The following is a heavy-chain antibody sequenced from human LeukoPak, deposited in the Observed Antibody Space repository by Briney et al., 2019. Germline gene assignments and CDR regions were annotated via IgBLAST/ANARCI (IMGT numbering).Heavy chain of an antibody. CDR3: ARDLDYSTGFDY. Sequence: GGSLRLSCAASGFTFSSHAMTWVRQAPGKGLEWVSSISSTGTYIYYTDSVKGRFTISRDIANSLLYLQMNSLRADDTAVYYCARDLDYSTGFDYWGQGTLVTVSS. CDR2: ISSTGTYI. V-gene: IGHV3-21*01. CDR1: GFTFSSHA. J-gene: IGHJ4*02. D-gene: IGHD4-11*01.